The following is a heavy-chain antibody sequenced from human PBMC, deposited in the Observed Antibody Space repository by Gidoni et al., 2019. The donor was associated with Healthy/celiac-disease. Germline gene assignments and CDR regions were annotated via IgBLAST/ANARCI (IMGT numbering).Heavy chain of an antibody. J-gene: IGHJ4*02. V-gene: IGHV1-69*01. CDR1: GGAFSRSA. D-gene: IGHD3-16*02. CDR3: ARGAGELRLGELSSPFDF. CDR2: ITPIFGTA. Sequence: QVQLVQSGAEVKKPGSSVKVSCKASGGAFSRSALSWVRPVPGQGLEWMGGITPIFGTANYAQKFQGRVTITTDESTTTAYMELSRLSSEDTAMYFCARGAGELRLGELSSPFDFWGQGTLVTVSS.